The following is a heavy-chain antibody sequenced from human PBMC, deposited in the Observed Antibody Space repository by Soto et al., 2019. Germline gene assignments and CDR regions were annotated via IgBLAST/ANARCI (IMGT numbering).Heavy chain of an antibody. Sequence: GASVKVSCKASGGTFSSYAISWVRQAPGQGLEWMGGIIPIFGTANYAQKFQGRVTITADKSTSTAYMELSSLRSEDTAVYYCAREGFVVVPAAMDYYYYYGMDVWGQGTTVTLSS. CDR3: AREGFVVVPAAMDYYYYYGMDV. J-gene: IGHJ6*02. D-gene: IGHD2-2*01. CDR2: IIPIFGTA. CDR1: GGTFSSYA. V-gene: IGHV1-69*06.